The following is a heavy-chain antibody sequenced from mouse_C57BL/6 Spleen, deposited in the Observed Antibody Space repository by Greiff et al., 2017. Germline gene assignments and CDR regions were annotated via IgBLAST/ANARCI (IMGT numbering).Heavy chain of an antibody. Sequence: QVQLQQPGAELVKPGASVKMSCEASGYTFTSYWITWVKQRPGQGLEWIGDIYPGSGSTNYNEKFKSKATLTVDTSSSTAYMQLSSLTSEDSAVYYCAREPKNSNYFYWGQGTTLTVSS. J-gene: IGHJ2*01. V-gene: IGHV1-55*01. D-gene: IGHD2-5*01. CDR3: AREPKNSNYFY. CDR2: IYPGSGST. CDR1: GYTFTSYW.